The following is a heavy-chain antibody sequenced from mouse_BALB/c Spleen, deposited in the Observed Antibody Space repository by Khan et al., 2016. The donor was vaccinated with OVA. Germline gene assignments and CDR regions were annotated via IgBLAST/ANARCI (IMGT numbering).Heavy chain of an antibody. CDR1: GFNIEDTY. J-gene: IGHJ3*01. CDR2: IDPANGNT. Sequence: VQLQQSGAELVKPGASVKLSCTASGFNIEDTYMHWVKQRPEQGLEWIGRIDPANGNTKYDPKFQDKATITADTSSNTAYLQLSSLTSEDTAVYYCARDYWDVFAYWGQGTLVTVSA. V-gene: IGHV14-3*02. CDR3: ARDYWDVFAY. D-gene: IGHD4-1*01.